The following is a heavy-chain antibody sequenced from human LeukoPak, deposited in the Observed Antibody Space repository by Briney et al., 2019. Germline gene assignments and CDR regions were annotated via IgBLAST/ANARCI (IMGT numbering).Heavy chain of an antibody. CDR2: INPKSGDT. CDR3: ASGYSGYDLNY. Sequence: ASVKVSCKTSDFRDYYMNWARQAPGQGLEWLGWINPKSGDTDYAQKFQGRVTMTRDTSINTAYMELSGLKPDDTAIYYCASGYSGYDLNYWGQGTQVTVSS. V-gene: IGHV1-2*02. D-gene: IGHD5-12*01. CDR1: DFRDYY. J-gene: IGHJ4*02.